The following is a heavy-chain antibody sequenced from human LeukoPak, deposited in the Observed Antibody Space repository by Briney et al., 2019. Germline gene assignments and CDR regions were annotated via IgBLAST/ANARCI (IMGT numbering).Heavy chain of an antibody. CDR1: GGTFSSYA. Sequence: GASVKVSCKASGGTFSSYAISWVRQAPGQGLEWMGGIIPIFGTANYAQKFQGRVTITADESASTAYMELSSLRSEDTAVYYCARRNYGDYSENDYWGQGTLVTVSS. CDR3: ARRNYGDYSENDY. J-gene: IGHJ4*02. D-gene: IGHD4-17*01. CDR2: IIPIFGTA. V-gene: IGHV1-69*13.